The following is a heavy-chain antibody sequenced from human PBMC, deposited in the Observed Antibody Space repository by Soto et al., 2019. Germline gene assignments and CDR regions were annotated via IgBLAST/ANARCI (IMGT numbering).Heavy chain of an antibody. Sequence: QVQLVESGGGVVHPGRSLRLSCAASGFTFSPYVVHWVRQAPGKGLEWVAVISYDGNTEYYADSVKGRFTIARDNSKSTLYLQMNSLRVEDTALYYCARVWTTVTTNEAFDIWGQGKMVTVSS. CDR1: GFTFSPYV. CDR2: ISYDGNTE. D-gene: IGHD4-17*01. V-gene: IGHV3-30-3*01. CDR3: ARVWTTVTTNEAFDI. J-gene: IGHJ3*02.